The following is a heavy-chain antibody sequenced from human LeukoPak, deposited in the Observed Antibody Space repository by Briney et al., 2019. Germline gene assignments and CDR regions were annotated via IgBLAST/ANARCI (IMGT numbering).Heavy chain of an antibody. Sequence: PSETLSLTCTVSGGSISSSSYYWGWIRQPPGKGLEWIGSIYYSGSTYYNPSLKSRVTISVDTPKNQFSLKLSSVTAADTAVYYCARDQGWFDPWGQGTLVTVSS. CDR2: IYYSGST. CDR1: GGSISSSSYY. J-gene: IGHJ5*02. V-gene: IGHV4-39*07. CDR3: ARDQGWFDP.